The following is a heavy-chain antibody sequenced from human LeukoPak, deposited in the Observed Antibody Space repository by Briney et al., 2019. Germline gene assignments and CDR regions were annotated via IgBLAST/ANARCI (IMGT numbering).Heavy chain of an antibody. Sequence: PGGSLRLSCAVSGYTFSSYALGWVPQAPGKGLEWVSIVSGRGAIRYYADSVVKGRFTISRDSYKNTMYMQMNSLGAEDTAVYYCARGGSQPITMHVFDYWGQGILVTVSS. J-gene: IGHJ4*02. D-gene: IGHD3-10*01. V-gene: IGHV3-23*01. CDR2: VSGRGAIR. CDR1: GYTFSSYA. CDR3: ARGGSQPITMHVFDY.